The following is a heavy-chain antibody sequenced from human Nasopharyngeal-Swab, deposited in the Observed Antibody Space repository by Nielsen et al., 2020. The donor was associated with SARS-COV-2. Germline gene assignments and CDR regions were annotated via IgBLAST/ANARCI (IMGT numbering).Heavy chain of an antibody. V-gene: IGHV3-30*03. CDR1: GFTFSSYG. D-gene: IGHD6-13*01. Sequence: GGSLRLSCAASGFTFSSYGMHWVRQAPGKGLEWVAVISYDGSNKYYADSGKGRFTISRDNSKNTLYLQMNSLRAEDTAVYYCARDRMMGAAAALDYWGQGTLVTVSS. CDR3: ARDRMMGAAAALDY. CDR2: ISYDGSNK. J-gene: IGHJ4*02.